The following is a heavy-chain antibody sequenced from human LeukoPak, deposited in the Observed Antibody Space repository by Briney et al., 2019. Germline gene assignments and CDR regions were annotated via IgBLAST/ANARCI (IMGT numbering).Heavy chain of an antibody. CDR1: GFTFSSCA. J-gene: IGHJ4*02. D-gene: IGHD6-19*01. Sequence: GRSLRLSCAASGFTFSSCAMHWVRQAPGKGLEWVAVISYDGSNKYYADSVKGRFTISRDNSKNTLYLQMNSLRAEDTAAYYCARPHVQWLVPYYFDYWGQGTLVTVSS. V-gene: IGHV3-30-3*01. CDR3: ARPHVQWLVPYYFDY. CDR2: ISYDGSNK.